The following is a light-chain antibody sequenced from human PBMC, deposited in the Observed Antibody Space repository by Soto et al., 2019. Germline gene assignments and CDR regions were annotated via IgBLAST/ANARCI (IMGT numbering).Light chain of an antibody. CDR1: YSDIGTYDS. CDR3: SSFTSDRIYV. CDR2: GVN. J-gene: IGLJ1*01. V-gene: IGLV2-14*01. Sequence: QSVLTQPASVSGSPGQSITVSCTGTYSDIGTYDSVSWYQHHPGRAPKLLIFGVNRRPSGISYRFSASKSGNTASLTISGLQAEDEADYYCSSFTSDRIYVFGPGTKVTVL.